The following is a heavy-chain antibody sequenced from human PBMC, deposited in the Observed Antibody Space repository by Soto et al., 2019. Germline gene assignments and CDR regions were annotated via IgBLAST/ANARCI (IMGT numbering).Heavy chain of an antibody. CDR2: IYYSGST. V-gene: IGHV4-31*03. Sequence: TLSLTCTFSGGSISSGGYYWSWIRQHPGKGLEWIGYIYYSGSTYYNPSLKSRVTISVDTSKNRFSLKLSSVTAADTAVYYCARGPAKFFDYWGQGTLVTVSS. CDR1: GGSISSGGYY. J-gene: IGHJ4*02. CDR3: ARGPAKFFDY.